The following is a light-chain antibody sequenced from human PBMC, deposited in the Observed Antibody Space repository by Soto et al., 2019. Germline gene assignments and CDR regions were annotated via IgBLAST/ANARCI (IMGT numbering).Light chain of an antibody. CDR2: DVN. J-gene: IGLJ1*01. CDR1: SSDVGRYDY. V-gene: IGLV2-14*01. CDR3: TSFTTSSTFV. Sequence: QSVLAQPASVSGSPGQSITISCTGTSSDVGRYDYVTWFQQHPGKTPKLLIYDVNHWPSGASARFSGSKSGNTASLTISGLQPEDEADYYCTSFTTSSTFVFGTGTKLTVL.